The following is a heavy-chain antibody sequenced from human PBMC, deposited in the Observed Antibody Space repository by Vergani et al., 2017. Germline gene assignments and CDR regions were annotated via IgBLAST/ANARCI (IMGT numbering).Heavy chain of an antibody. V-gene: IGHV3-30*18. CDR2: ISYDGSNK. J-gene: IGHJ4*02. D-gene: IGHD3-3*01. CDR1: GFTFSNCG. Sequence: QVQLVESGGGVVQPGRSLRLSCAASGFTFSNCGMHWVRQAPGKGLEWVAVISYDGSNKYYEDSVKGRFTISRDNSKNTLHLQMNSLRAEDTAVYYCAKDLEGVGYDFWSGYYKVRGLDYWGQGTLVTVSS. CDR3: AKDLEGVGYDFWSGYYKVRGLDY.